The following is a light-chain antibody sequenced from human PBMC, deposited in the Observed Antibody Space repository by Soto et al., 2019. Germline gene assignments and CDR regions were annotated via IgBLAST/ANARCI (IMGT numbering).Light chain of an antibody. CDR1: SNDVGGYNY. CDR2: DVS. CDR3: SSYTTISTVV. J-gene: IGLJ2*01. Sequence: QSALTQPASMSGSPGQSITISCTGTSNDVGGYNYVSWYLQHPGKAPKLMIYDVSNRPSGVSNRFSGSKSGNTASLTISGLQAEDEANYYCSSYTTISTVVFGGGTKVTVL. V-gene: IGLV2-14*03.